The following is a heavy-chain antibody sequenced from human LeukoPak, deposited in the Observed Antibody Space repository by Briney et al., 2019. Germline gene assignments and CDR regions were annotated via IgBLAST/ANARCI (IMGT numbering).Heavy chain of an antibody. Sequence: PGGSLRLSCAASGFIFTDYWMYWVRQAPGRGLAWVANIKEDGSEKNYVNSVKGQFTISRDNAKNSVYLQMNSLRAEDTAVYYCAKDLRTEWAAWFDPWGQGTLVTVSS. CDR1: GFIFTDYW. J-gene: IGHJ5*02. CDR2: IKEDGSEK. CDR3: AKDLRTEWAAWFDP. V-gene: IGHV3-7*01. D-gene: IGHD1-26*01.